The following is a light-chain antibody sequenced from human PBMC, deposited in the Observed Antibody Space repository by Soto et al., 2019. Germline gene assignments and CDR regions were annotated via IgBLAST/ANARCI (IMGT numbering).Light chain of an antibody. Sequence: QAVVTQPPSASGTPGQRVIISCSGSNSNIGTYTVNWYQQLPGTAPKLLIYTDYQRPSGVPDRFSGSKSGTSASLAISGLQSEDEADYFCASWDDSLSGGVFGGGTKVPVL. V-gene: IGLV1-44*01. CDR3: ASWDDSLSGGV. J-gene: IGLJ3*02. CDR2: TDY. CDR1: NSNIGTYT.